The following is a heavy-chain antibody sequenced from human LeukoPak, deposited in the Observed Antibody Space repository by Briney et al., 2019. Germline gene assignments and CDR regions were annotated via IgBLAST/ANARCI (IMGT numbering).Heavy chain of an antibody. Sequence: PGGSLRLTCAASGFTFSTSWMYWVRQAPGKGLMYVSRINIDGSITTYADSVKGRFTISRDNTKNTLYLQMNSLGAEDTAVYYCVRESFSRGDFNWGQGTLVSVSS. V-gene: IGHV3-74*01. CDR1: GFTFSTSW. J-gene: IGHJ4*02. D-gene: IGHD7-27*01. CDR2: INIDGSIT. CDR3: VRESFSRGDFN.